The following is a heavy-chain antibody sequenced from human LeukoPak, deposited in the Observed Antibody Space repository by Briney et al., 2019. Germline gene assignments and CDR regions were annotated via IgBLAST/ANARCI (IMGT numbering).Heavy chain of an antibody. CDR1: GSTFSSYS. D-gene: IGHD3-10*01. CDR2: ISSSYNYI. CDR3: ARSRSPGYFDY. Sequence: GGSLRLSCAASGSTFSSYSMNWVRQAPGKGLEWVSSISSSYNYIYYADSVKGRFTISRDNAKSSLYLQMNSLRADDTAVYYCARSRSPGYFDYWGQGTLVIVSS. J-gene: IGHJ4*02. V-gene: IGHV3-21*01.